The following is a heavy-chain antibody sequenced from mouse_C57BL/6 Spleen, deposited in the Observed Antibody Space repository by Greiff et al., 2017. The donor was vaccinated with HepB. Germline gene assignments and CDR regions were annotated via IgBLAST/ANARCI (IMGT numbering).Heavy chain of an antibody. D-gene: IGHD2-1*01. CDR2: INANNGGT. Sequence: EVQLQQSGPELVKPGASVKMSCKASGYTFTDYNMHWVKQSHGKSLEWIGYINANNGGTSYNQKFKGKATLTVNKSSSTAYMELRSLTSEDPAVYYCARGRGNYEDYYAMDYWGQGTSVTVSS. CDR1: GYTFTDYN. V-gene: IGHV1-22*01. CDR3: ARGRGNYEDYYAMDY. J-gene: IGHJ4*01.